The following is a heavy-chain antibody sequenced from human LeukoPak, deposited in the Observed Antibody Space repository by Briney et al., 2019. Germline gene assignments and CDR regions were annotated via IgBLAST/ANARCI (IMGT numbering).Heavy chain of an antibody. V-gene: IGHV1-69*04. CDR1: GGTFSSYA. CDR3: ARDEYCGGDCYFWFDP. CDR2: IIPIFGIA. J-gene: IGHJ5*02. Sequence: GASVKVSCKASGGTFSSYAISWVRQAPGQGLEWMRRIIPIFGIANYAQKFQGRVTITADKSTSTAYMELSSLRSEDTAVYYCARDEYCGGDCYFWFDPWGQGTLVTVSS. D-gene: IGHD2-21*02.